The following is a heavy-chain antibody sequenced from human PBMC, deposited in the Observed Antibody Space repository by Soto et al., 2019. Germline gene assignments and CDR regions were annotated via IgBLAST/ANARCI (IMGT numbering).Heavy chain of an antibody. CDR2: IMSTIATV. Sequence: NCDRQAPGKVSEWVSYIMSTIATVYYADSVKGRFTVSRDNAKNSLYLQMNSLRAEDTALYYCARDYFGSGSSFFFQAEDGIRDL. D-gene: IGHD3-10*01. V-gene: IGHV3-48*01. J-gene: IGHJ2*01. CDR3: ARDYFGSGSSFFFQAEDGIRDL.